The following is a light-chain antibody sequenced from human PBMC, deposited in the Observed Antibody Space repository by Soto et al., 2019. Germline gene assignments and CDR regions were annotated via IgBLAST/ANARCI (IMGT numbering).Light chain of an antibody. J-gene: IGKJ2*01. CDR1: QSISVY. CDR3: HQYATSSPT. CDR2: GGS. V-gene: IGKV1-5*01. Sequence: DIQMTQSPSTRSASVGDRVTITCRASQSISVYLAWYQQRPREAPKLLIYGGSSLESGVPSRFSGSGSGTEFTLTISSLQPTDFATYYCHQYATSSPTFGQGTKLEI.